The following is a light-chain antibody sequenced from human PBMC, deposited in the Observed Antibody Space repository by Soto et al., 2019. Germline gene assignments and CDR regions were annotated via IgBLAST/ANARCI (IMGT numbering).Light chain of an antibody. CDR3: QSYDSSLREV. V-gene: IGLV1-40*01. CDR1: SSNIGAGSD. J-gene: IGLJ1*01. CDR2: GNS. Sequence: QLVLTQPPSVSGAPGQRVTISCTGSSSNIGAGSDVHWYQQLPGTAPKLLIYGNSNRPSGVPDRFSGSKSGTSASLAITGLQAEDWADYYCQSYDSSLREVFGTGTKLTVL.